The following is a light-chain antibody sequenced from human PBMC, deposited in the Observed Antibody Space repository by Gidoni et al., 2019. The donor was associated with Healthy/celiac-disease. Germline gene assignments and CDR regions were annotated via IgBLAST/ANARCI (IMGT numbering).Light chain of an antibody. Sequence: EIVLTQPPGPLSLSPVERATLSCSASQSVSSSYLSWYQQKPGQAPMLLIYGASSRATGIPDRFSGSGSGTDFTLTISRLEPEDFAVYYCQQYGSSPPTFGQGTKLEIK. CDR3: QQYGSSPPT. CDR2: GAS. V-gene: IGKV3-20*01. CDR1: QSVSSSY. J-gene: IGKJ2*01.